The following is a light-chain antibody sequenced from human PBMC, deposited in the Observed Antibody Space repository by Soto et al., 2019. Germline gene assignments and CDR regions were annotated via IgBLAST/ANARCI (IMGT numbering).Light chain of an antibody. CDR3: NSYTSSSTYVV. CDR2: DVD. Sequence: QSALTQPASVSGSPGQSITISCTGTSSDVGGYHYVSWYQHHPGKAPKLMIYDVDNRPSGVSNRFSGSKSGNTASLTNSGLQAEDEADYYCNSYTSSSTYVVFGGGTKLTVL. CDR1: SSDVGGYHY. J-gene: IGLJ2*01. V-gene: IGLV2-14*03.